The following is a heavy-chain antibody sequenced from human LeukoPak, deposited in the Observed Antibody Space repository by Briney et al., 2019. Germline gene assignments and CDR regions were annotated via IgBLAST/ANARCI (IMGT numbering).Heavy chain of an antibody. Sequence: SETLSLTCTVSGGSISSYYWSWIRQPPGKGLEWIGYIYYSGNTNYNPSLKSRLTISLDTSKTQFSLKLSSVTAADTAVYYCARENYYLGYWGQGTLVTVSS. V-gene: IGHV4-59*01. D-gene: IGHD1-7*01. CDR2: IYYSGNT. J-gene: IGHJ4*02. CDR3: ARENYYLGY. CDR1: GGSISSYY.